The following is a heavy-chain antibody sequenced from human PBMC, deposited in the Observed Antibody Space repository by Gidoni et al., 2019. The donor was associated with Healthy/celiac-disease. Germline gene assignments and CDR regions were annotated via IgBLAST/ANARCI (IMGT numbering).Heavy chain of an antibody. D-gene: IGHD6-13*01. V-gene: IGHV3-53*04. CDR2: IYSGGST. J-gene: IGHJ6*02. Sequence: EVQLVESGGGLVQPGGSLRLSCAASGFTVSSNYMSWVRQAPGKGLEWVSVIYSGGSTYYADSVKGRFTISRHNSKNTLYLQMNSLRAEDTAVYYCASSSLEYYYYGMDVWGQGTTVTVSS. CDR1: GFTVSSNY. CDR3: ASSSLEYYYYGMDV.